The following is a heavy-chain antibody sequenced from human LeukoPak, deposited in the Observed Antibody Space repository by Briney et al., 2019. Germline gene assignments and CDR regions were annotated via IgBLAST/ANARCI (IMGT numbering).Heavy chain of an antibody. CDR1: GGSISSSSYY. J-gene: IGHJ3*02. Sequence: SETLSLTCTVSGGSISSSSYYWGWIRQPPGKGLEWIGSIYYSGSTYYNPSLKSRVTISVDTSKNQFSLRLSSVTAADTAVYYCARDRYYYDSSTYYSAFDIWGQGTLVTVSS. V-gene: IGHV4-39*07. D-gene: IGHD3-22*01. CDR3: ARDRYYYDSSTYYSAFDI. CDR2: IYYSGST.